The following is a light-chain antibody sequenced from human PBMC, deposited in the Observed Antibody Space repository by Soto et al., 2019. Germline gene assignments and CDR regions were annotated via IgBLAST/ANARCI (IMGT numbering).Light chain of an antibody. J-gene: IGLJ2*01. Sequence: QPVLTQSPSASASLGASVKLTCTLSSGHSTYAIAWHQQQPEKGPRFLMKLYSDGSHSKGDGIPDRFSGSSSGAERYLTISSLQSEDEADYYCQTWGTGPVVFGGGTKLTVL. CDR2: LYSDGSH. V-gene: IGLV4-69*01. CDR1: SGHSTYA. CDR3: QTWGTGPVV.